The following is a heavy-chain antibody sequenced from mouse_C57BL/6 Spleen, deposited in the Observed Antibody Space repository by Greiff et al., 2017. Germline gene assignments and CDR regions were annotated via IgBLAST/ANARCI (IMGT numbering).Heavy chain of an antibody. V-gene: IGHV1-18*01. CDR2: INPNNGGT. J-gene: IGHJ1*03. Sequence: VQLQQSGPELVKPGASVKIPCKASGYTFTDYNMDWVKQSHGKSLEWIGDINPNNGGTIYNQKFKGKAKLTVDKSSSTAYMEPRSLTSEETAVYYCARIGGLHWYFDVWGTGTTVTVSA. CDR1: GYTFTDYN. D-gene: IGHD2-4*01. CDR3: ARIGGLHWYFDV.